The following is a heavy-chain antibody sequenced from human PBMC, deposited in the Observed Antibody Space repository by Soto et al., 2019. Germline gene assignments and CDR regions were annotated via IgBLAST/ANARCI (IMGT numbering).Heavy chain of an antibody. D-gene: IGHD6-13*01. Sequence: SETLSLTCTVSGGSISSSSYYWGWIRQPPGKGLEWIGSIYYSGSTYYNPSLKSRVTISVDTSKNQFSLKLSSVTAADTAVYYCARSGYSSSWYYFDYWDQGTLVTVSS. V-gene: IGHV4-39*01. CDR2: IYYSGST. CDR3: ARSGYSSSWYYFDY. J-gene: IGHJ4*02. CDR1: GGSISSSSYY.